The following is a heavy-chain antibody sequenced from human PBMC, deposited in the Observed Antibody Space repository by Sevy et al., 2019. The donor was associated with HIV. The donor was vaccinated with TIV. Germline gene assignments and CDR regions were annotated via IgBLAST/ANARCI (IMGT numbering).Heavy chain of an antibody. V-gene: IGHV3-48*03. CDR1: GFSFSSYE. CDR2: ISNSGTTI. Sequence: GGSLRLSCAASGFSFSSYEMNWVRQAPGKGLEWVAYISNSGTTISYSDSVSGRFTISKDNARNFLYLQMNSLRADDTAVYFCARDLPPSATTVPHFACWGQRTLVTVSS. CDR3: ARDLPPSATTVPHFAC. J-gene: IGHJ4*02. D-gene: IGHD4-17*01.